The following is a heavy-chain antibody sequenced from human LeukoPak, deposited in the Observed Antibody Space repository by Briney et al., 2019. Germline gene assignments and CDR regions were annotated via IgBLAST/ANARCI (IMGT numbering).Heavy chain of an antibody. J-gene: IGHJ4*02. V-gene: IGHV3-48*01. CDR2: ISSSSSTI. D-gene: IGHD5-18*01. CDR3: AKDLGWGYSYGHY. Sequence: GGSLRLSCAASGFTFSSYSMNWVRQAPGKGLEGVSYISSSSSTIYYADSVKGRFTISRDNAKNSLYLQMNSLRAEDTAVYYCAKDLGWGYSYGHYWGQGTLVTVSS. CDR1: GFTFSSYS.